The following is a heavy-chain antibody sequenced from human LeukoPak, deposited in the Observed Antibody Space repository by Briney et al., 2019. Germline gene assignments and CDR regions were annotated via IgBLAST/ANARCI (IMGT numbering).Heavy chain of an antibody. CDR1: GFTFSSYA. V-gene: IGHV3-23*01. Sequence: PGGAVRLSCAASGFTFSSYAMTWVRQAPGKGLEWVSIISGSGGSTSYADSVKGRFTISRDNSKNTLYLQMNSLRAEDTALYYCAKPYSGTILTGWFDPWGQGTLVTVLS. CDR2: ISGSGGST. CDR3: AKPYSGTILTGWFDP. J-gene: IGHJ5*02. D-gene: IGHD3-9*01.